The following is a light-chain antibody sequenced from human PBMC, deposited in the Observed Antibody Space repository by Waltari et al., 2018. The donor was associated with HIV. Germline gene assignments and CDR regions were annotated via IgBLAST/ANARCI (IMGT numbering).Light chain of an antibody. CDR1: SRYVNNYTY. V-gene: IGLV2-11*01. CDR2: GVN. J-gene: IGLJ3*02. Sequence: QSALTQPRSVSGSPGQSVTISCTGTSRYVNNYTYVSWYQHHPGEAPKLVIFGVNKRPSGVPDRFSGSNSVNTASLTISGLQAEDEGHYYCCSYAGSNIRWVFGGGTKLTVL. CDR3: CSYAGSNIRWV.